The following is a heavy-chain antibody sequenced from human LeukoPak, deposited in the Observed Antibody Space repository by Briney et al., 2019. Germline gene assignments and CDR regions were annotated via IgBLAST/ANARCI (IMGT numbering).Heavy chain of an antibody. V-gene: IGHV3-23*01. D-gene: IGHD6-19*01. CDR1: GFTFSRYA. Sequence: GGSLRLSCAASGFTFSRYAMSWVRQAPGKGLEWVSTINGRGGSTYYADSVKGRFTISRDNAKNTVYLQMNSLRAEDTAVYYCAKETTVAGFYPYFNYWGQGTLVTVFS. J-gene: IGHJ4*02. CDR2: INGRGGST. CDR3: AKETTVAGFYPYFNY.